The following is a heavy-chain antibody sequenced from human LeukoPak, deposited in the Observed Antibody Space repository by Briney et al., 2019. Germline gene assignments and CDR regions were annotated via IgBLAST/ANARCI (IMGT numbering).Heavy chain of an antibody. CDR2: IGSGSSPI. J-gene: IGHJ3*01. CDR1: GFTFSTFG. Sequence: GGSLRLSCVASGFTFSTFGMNWVRQAPGKGLEGVSYIGSGSSPIYYADAVKGRFIMSRDNAKNSLYLQMNSLRDEDAAVYYCARETVAGTGDAFDVWGHGTTVTVSS. D-gene: IGHD6-19*01. CDR3: ARETVAGTGDAFDV. V-gene: IGHV3-48*02.